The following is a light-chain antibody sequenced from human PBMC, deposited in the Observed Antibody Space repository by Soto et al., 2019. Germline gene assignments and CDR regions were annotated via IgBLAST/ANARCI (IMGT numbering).Light chain of an antibody. Sequence: DIVMTQSPDSLAVSLGERATLSCRASQSVSSNLAWYQHKPGQAPRLLIYGASTRATGIPARFSDSGSGTEFTLTISSLQSEDFAVYYCQQYNNWPWTFGQGTKVEIK. V-gene: IGKV3-15*01. CDR1: QSVSSN. CDR2: GAS. J-gene: IGKJ1*01. CDR3: QQYNNWPWT.